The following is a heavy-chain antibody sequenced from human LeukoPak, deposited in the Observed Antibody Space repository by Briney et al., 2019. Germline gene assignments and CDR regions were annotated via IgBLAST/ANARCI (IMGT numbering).Heavy chain of an antibody. Sequence: GGSLRLSCAASGFTFSTYEMHWARQAPGKGLEWVSYISTGGSIIYYADSVKRRFTISRDNAQNSLYLQMNSLRAEDTAVYYCATANSGYYTYYFDYWGQGTLVTVSS. D-gene: IGHD3-22*01. CDR3: ATANSGYYTYYFDY. CDR2: ISTGGSII. J-gene: IGHJ4*02. V-gene: IGHV3-48*03. CDR1: GFTFSTYE.